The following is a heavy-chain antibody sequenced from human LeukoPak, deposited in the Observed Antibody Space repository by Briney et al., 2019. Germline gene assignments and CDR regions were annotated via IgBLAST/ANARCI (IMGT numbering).Heavy chain of an antibody. CDR3: ARDMTYYYGMDV. CDR2: IWSDGNNK. D-gene: IGHD3-16*01. V-gene: IGHV3-33*01. CDR1: GFTFSSFG. J-gene: IGHJ6*02. Sequence: GRSLRLSCAASGFTFSSFGMHWVRQPPGKGLEWVAVIWSDGNNKYYADSVKGRFTISRDNSKNTLYLQMNSLRAEDTAVYYCARDMTYYYGMDVWGQGTTVTVSS.